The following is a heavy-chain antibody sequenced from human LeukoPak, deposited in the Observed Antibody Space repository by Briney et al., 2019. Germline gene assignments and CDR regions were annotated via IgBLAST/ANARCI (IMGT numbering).Heavy chain of an antibody. CDR1: GFTFSSYG. CDR2: IWYDGSNK. CDR3: ARDMVLMVYANDAFDI. J-gene: IGHJ3*02. Sequence: GRSLRLSCAASGFTFSSYGMHWVRQAPGKGLEWVAVIWYDGSNKYYADSVKGRFTISRDNSKNTLYLQMNSLRAEDTAVYYCARDMVLMVYANDAFDIWGQGTMVTVSS. V-gene: IGHV3-33*01. D-gene: IGHD2-8*01.